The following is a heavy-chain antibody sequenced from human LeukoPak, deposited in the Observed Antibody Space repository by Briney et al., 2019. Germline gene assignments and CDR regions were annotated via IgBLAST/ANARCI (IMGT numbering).Heavy chain of an antibody. CDR2: INHSGST. D-gene: IGHD2-2*02. V-gene: IGHV4-34*01. Sequence: SETLSLTCAVYGGSFSGYYWSWIRQPPGKGLEWIGEINHSGSTNYNPSLKSRVTISVDTSKNQFSLKLSSVTAADTAVYYWGGGQGAVPAVISWFDPWGKGTLVTVSS. CDR3: GGGQGAVPAVISWFDP. J-gene: IGHJ5*02. CDR1: GGSFSGYY.